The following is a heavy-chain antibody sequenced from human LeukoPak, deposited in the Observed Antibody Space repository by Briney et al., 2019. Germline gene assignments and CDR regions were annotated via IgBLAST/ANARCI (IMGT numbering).Heavy chain of an antibody. D-gene: IGHD6-19*01. CDR3: AADPDSSGWYGGGDY. CDR1: GFTFASST. Sequence: SVKVSCKASGFTFASSTMQWVRQARGQRLEWIGWIVVGSGNTNYAQKFQERVTITRDMSTSTAYMELSSLRSEDTAVYYCAADPDSSGWYGGGDYWGQGTLVTVSS. CDR2: IVVGSGNT. J-gene: IGHJ4*02. V-gene: IGHV1-58*02.